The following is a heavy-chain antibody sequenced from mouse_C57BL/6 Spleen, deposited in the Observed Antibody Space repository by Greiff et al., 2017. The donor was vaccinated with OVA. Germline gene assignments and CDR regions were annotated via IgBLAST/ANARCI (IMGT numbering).Heavy chain of an antibody. Sequence: QVQLQQPGADLVRPGTSVKLSCKASGYTFTSYWMHWVKQRPGQGLEWIGVIDPSDSYTNYNQKFKGKATLTVDTSSSTAYMQLSSLTSEDSAVYYCARRPYYSNSYYFDYWGQGTTLTVSS. CDR3: ARRPYYSNSYYFDY. J-gene: IGHJ2*01. CDR2: IDPSDSYT. CDR1: GYTFTSYW. V-gene: IGHV1-59*01. D-gene: IGHD2-5*01.